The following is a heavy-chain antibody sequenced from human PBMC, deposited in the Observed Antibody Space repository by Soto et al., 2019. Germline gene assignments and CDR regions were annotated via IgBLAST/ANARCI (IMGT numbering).Heavy chain of an antibody. V-gene: IGHV4-34*02. D-gene: IGHD1-26*01. CDR2: INHSGIT. CDR1: GGSFSDYY. J-gene: IGHJ3*02. Sequence: QVQLQQRGAGLLKPSETLSLTCAVLGGSFSDYYWTWIRQPPGKGLEWIGEINHSGITSYNPSLKSRLTLLVDTSTKEFSLNLSSVTAADTAAYHCVRGRAFMSRVAFDIWGQGTMVTVSS. CDR3: VRGRAFMSRVAFDI.